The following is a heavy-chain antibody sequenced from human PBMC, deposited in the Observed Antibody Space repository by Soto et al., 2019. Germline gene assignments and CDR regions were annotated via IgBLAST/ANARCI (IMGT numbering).Heavy chain of an antibody. CDR1: GYTFSYG. D-gene: IGHD3-10*01. J-gene: IGHJ1*01. CDR3: ARDQRYYGSGYYYSDS. CDR2: MSAFTGKA. V-gene: IGHV1-18*04. Sequence: QVPLVQSGAEVKKPGASVKVSCKASGYTFSYGISWVRQAPGQGLEWVGWMSAFTGKADYAQIFQDRVTMTTDTSTSTAYMELRSLRSDDTAVYYCARDQRYYGSGYYYSDSWGQGTLVTVSS.